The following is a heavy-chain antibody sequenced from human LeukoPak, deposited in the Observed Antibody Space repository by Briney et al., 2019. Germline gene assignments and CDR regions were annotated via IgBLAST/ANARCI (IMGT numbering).Heavy chain of an antibody. CDR2: INPDGNKK. D-gene: IGHD5-18*01. CDR1: GLTFSSYW. CDR3: ARDLAYSRLDY. Sequence: GGSLRLSCAVSGLTFSSYWMDWVRQAPGKGLEWVASINPDGNKKYSADSVKGRFTISRDNAENSLYLQMNSLRVEDTAFYYCARDLAYSRLDYWGQGMLVTVSS. J-gene: IGHJ4*02. V-gene: IGHV3-7*01.